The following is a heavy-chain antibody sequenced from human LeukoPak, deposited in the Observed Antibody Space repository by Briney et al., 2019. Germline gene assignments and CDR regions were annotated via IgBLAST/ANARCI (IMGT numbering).Heavy chain of an antibody. CDR1: GFTFSSYW. J-gene: IGHJ4*02. Sequence: GGFLRLSCAASGFTFSSYWMHWVRQAPGKGLVWVPRIRSDGSSRNYADSVRGQFTISRDNAKNTLYLQMNSLRAEDTAVYYCASGGSSDWYFNYWGQGTLVTVSS. D-gene: IGHD2-15*01. CDR3: ASGGSSDWYFNY. V-gene: IGHV3-74*01. CDR2: IRSDGSSR.